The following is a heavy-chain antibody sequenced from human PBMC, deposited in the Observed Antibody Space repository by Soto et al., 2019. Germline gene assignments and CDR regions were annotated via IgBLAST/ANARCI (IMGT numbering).Heavy chain of an antibody. V-gene: IGHV1-46*01. Sequence: QVQLVQSGAEVKKPGASVNVSCKASGYTFTAYYLHWVRQAPGQGLEWMAIMNPSGSITRYAQKFQGRVTMTRDTSTSTVYMELSSLRSEDTAVYYCAREARHDYYYYGMDVWGQGTTVTVSS. CDR1: GYTFTAYY. J-gene: IGHJ6*02. CDR2: MNPSGSIT. CDR3: AREARHDYYYYGMDV.